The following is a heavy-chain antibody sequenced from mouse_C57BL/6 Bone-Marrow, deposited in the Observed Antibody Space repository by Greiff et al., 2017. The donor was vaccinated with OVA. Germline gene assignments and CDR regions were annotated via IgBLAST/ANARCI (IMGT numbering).Heavy chain of an antibody. J-gene: IGHJ1*03. CDR1: GFTFSDAW. D-gene: IGHD1-1*01. Sequence: EVQLQESGGGLVQPGGSMKLSCAASGFTFSDAWMDWVRQSPEKGLEWVAEIRNKANNHATYYAESVKGRFTISRDDSKSSVYLQMNSLRAEDTGIYYCTTVVARNWYFDVWGTGTTVTVSS. V-gene: IGHV6-6*01. CDR2: IRNKANNHAT. CDR3: TTVVARNWYFDV.